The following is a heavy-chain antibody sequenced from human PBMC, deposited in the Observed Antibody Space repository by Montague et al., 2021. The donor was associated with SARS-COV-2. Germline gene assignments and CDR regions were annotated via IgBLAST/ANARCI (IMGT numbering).Heavy chain of an antibody. CDR3: ASHFVWQQLST. V-gene: IGHV4-34*01. J-gene: IGHJ4*02. D-gene: IGHD6-13*01. CDR2: VDHSGYT. Sequence: SETLSLTCAVYGGSFHIFSWGWIRQSPRKGQEWIGEVDHSGYTKYNPSLKSRVTISVDTSKNQFSLNLTSVTAADTAMYYCASHFVWQQLSTWGQGTLVSVSS. CDR1: GGSFHIFS.